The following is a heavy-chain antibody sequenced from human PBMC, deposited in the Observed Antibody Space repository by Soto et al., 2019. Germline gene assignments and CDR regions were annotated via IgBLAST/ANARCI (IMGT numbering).Heavy chain of an antibody. D-gene: IGHD2-2*01. CDR3: ARTKTSSTSFHVDY. CDR1: GGSISSGDYY. V-gene: IGHV4-31*03. Sequence: HVQLQESGPELVKPSQTLSLTCTVSGGSISSGDYYWTWIRQHPGKGLEWIGYIYYSGSTKHNPYLKSRITISVDTSKNQFSLKLNSVTAADTAVYYCARTKTSSTSFHVDYWGQGTQVTVSS. J-gene: IGHJ4*02. CDR2: IYYSGST.